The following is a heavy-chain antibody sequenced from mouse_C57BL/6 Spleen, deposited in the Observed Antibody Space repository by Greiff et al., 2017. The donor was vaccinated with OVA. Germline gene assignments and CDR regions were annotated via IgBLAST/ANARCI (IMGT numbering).Heavy chain of an antibody. CDR3: ASFYYYGSSYWYFDV. V-gene: IGHV3-6*01. D-gene: IGHD1-1*01. CDR1: GYSITSGYY. Sequence: ESGPGLVKPSQSLSLTCSVTGYSITSGYYWNWIRQFPGNKLEWMGYISYDGSNNYNPSLKNRISITRDTSKNQFFLKLNSVTTEDTATYYCASFYYYGSSYWYFDVWGTGTTVTVSS. J-gene: IGHJ1*03. CDR2: ISYDGSN.